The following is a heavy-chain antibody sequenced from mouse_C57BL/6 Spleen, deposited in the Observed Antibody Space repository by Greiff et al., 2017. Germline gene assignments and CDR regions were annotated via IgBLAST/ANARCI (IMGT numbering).Heavy chain of an antibody. D-gene: IGHD1-1*01. CDR3: ARKSDYYGSSYDWFAY. J-gene: IGHJ3*01. CDR1: GYTFTSYW. CDR2: INPSNGGT. Sequence: QVQLQQPGTELVKPGASVKLSCKASGYTFTSYWMHWVKQRPGQGLEWIGNINPSNGGTNYNEKFKSKATLTVDKSSSTAYMQLSSLTSEDSAVYYCARKSDYYGSSYDWFAYWGQGTLVTVSA. V-gene: IGHV1-53*01.